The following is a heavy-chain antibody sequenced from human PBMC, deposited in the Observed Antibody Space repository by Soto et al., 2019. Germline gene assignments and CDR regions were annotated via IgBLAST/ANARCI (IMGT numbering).Heavy chain of an antibody. V-gene: IGHV1-8*01. CDR2: MNPSSGDS. D-gene: IGHD3-22*01. CDR3: ARDQRDDSSGYYYGY. J-gene: IGHJ4*02. Sequence: GASVKVSCKASGYTFTSYDINWVRQATGQGLEWMGWMNPSSGDSAFAQRFQDRITMTRTTSISTAYMELSRLRSEDTAVYYCARDQRDDSSGYYYGYWGQGTLVTVSS. CDR1: GYTFTSYD.